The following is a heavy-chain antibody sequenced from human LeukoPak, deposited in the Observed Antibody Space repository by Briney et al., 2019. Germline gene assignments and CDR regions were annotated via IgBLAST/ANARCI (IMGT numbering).Heavy chain of an antibody. CDR3: TRDGETSSWFFCNY. CDR1: GFTFDDYI. CDR2: ISGDGGTT. V-gene: IGHV3-43*02. Sequence: GGSLRLSCAASGFTFDDYIMHWVRQAPGKGLEWVSLISGDGGTTYYADSVKGRFTISRDDSKNSLYLHMNTLKAEDTAVYYCTRDGETSSWFFCNYWGQGTLVSVSS. D-gene: IGHD6-13*01. J-gene: IGHJ4*02.